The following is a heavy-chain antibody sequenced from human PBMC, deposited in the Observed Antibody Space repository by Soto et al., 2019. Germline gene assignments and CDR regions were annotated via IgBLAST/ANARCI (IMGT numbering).Heavy chain of an antibody. J-gene: IGHJ6*02. CDR3: ARDDHIVVVPTSLGAMDV. CDR1: GGSISSNKW. D-gene: IGHD2-2*01. V-gene: IGHV4-4*02. Sequence: ASETLSLTCAVYGGSISSNKWWSWVRQPPGKGLEWIGEIYQRGSTNYNPSLKSRVTISLDKSKNQFSLKLTSVTAADSAVYYCARDDHIVVVPTSLGAMDVWGQGTTVTVSS. CDR2: IYQRGST.